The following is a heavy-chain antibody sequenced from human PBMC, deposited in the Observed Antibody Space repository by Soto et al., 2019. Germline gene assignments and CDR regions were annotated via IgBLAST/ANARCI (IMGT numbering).Heavy chain of an antibody. J-gene: IGHJ6*02. D-gene: IGHD2-2*01. CDR2: ISGSGGST. Sequence: GGSLRLSCAASGFTFSSYAMSWVRQAPGKGLEWVSAISGSGGSTYYADSVKGRFTISRDNSKNTLYLQMNSLRAEDTAVYYCAKGIVVVQAANLMFYGMDVWGQGTTVTVSS. CDR3: AKGIVVVQAANLMFYGMDV. CDR1: GFTFSSYA. V-gene: IGHV3-23*01.